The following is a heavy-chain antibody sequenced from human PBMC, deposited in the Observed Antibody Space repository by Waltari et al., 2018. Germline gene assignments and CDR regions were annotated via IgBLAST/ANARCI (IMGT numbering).Heavy chain of an antibody. CDR1: GFAFSDHF. Sequence: ELQLVASGGDLVQPGGSLRLSCAASGFAFSDHFMDWVRQAPGKGLEWVGRIKNRAHHYTTEYAASVRGRFNISRDDSKNLLYLQMNSLTTMDTAVYYCAQYYVGFWGPGSVVTVSS. D-gene: IGHD1-26*01. CDR2: IKNRAHHYTT. V-gene: IGHV3-72*01. CDR3: AQYYVGF. J-gene: IGHJ4*02.